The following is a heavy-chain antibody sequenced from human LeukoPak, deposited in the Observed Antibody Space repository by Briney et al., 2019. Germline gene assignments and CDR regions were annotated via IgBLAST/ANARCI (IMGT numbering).Heavy chain of an antibody. J-gene: IGHJ4*02. CDR1: GFTFSSYA. V-gene: IGHV3-23*01. CDR2: ISGSGGST. CDR3: AKDRTGIVGATAFDC. Sequence: GGSLRLSCAASGFTFSSYAMSWVRQVPGKGLEWVSAISGSGGSTYYADSVKGRFTISRDNSKNTLYLQMNSLRAEDTAVYYCAKDRTGIVGATAFDCWGQGTLVTVSS. D-gene: IGHD1-26*01.